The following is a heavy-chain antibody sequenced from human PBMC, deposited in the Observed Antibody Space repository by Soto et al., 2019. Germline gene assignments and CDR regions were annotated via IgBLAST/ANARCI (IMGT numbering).Heavy chain of an antibody. CDR1: GGSFSGYY. CDR2: INHSGST. CDR3: ARLVRGVGYYYYGMDV. Sequence: PSETLSLTCAVYGGSFSGYYWSWIRQPPGKGLEWIGEINHSGSTNYNPSLKSRVTISVDTSKNQFSLKLSSVTAADTAVYYCARLVRGVGYYYYGMDVSGQGTTVTVSS. J-gene: IGHJ6*02. V-gene: IGHV4-34*01. D-gene: IGHD3-10*01.